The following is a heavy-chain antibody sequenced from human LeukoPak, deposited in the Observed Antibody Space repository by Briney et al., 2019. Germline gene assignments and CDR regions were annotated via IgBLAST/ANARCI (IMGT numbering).Heavy chain of an antibody. D-gene: IGHD6-13*01. V-gene: IGHV4-59*01. CDR1: GGSISSYY. Sequence: SETLSLTCTVSGGSISSYYWSWIRQPPGKGLEWIGYIYYSGSTNYNPSLKSRVTISVDTSKNQFSLKLSSVTAADTAIYYCARDGAALTAAGTFYFDYWGQGTLVTVSS. CDR2: IYYSGST. J-gene: IGHJ4*02. CDR3: ARDGAALTAAGTFYFDY.